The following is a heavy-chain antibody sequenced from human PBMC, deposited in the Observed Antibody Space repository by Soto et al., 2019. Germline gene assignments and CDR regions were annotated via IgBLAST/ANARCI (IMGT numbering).Heavy chain of an antibody. CDR2: ISYDGSNK. J-gene: IGHJ6*03. Sequence: GGSLRLSCAASGFTFSSYGMHWVRQAPGKGLEWVAVISYDGSNKYYADSVKGRFTISRDNSKNTLYLQMNSLRAEDTAVYYCAKDLLSSGWKYYYYYMDVWGKGTTVTVSS. CDR1: GFTFSSYG. D-gene: IGHD6-19*01. CDR3: AKDLLSSGWKYYYYYMDV. V-gene: IGHV3-30*18.